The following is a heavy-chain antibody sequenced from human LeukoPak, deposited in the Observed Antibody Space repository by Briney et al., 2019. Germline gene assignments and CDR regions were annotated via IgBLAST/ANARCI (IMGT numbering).Heavy chain of an antibody. Sequence: SETLSLTCTFSGGSISGYYWTWIRQPPGKGLEWIGYIYYSGTTNYNPALESRVTISIDTSRNQFSLRLSSVTAADTAVYHCASENYGSGSLNYWGQGTLVTVSS. D-gene: IGHD3-10*01. V-gene: IGHV4-59*08. CDR1: GGSISGYY. CDR3: ASENYGSGSLNY. J-gene: IGHJ4*02. CDR2: IYYSGTT.